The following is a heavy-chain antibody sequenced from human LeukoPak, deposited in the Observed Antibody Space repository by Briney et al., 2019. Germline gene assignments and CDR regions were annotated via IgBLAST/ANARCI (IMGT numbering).Heavy chain of an antibody. J-gene: IGHJ4*02. CDR1: GCTFSSHV. CDR3: AREGISSGWGLDN. V-gene: IGHV3-30-3*01. CDR2: ISNHGTNK. Sequence: PGRSLTLSCVVSGCTFSSHVMHWVRQAPGKGLEWVAVISNHGTNKYYTDSVRGRFTISRDNSKNTLHLQMNSLKEEDTAVYFCAREGISSGWGLDNWGPGTLVTVSS. D-gene: IGHD6-19*01.